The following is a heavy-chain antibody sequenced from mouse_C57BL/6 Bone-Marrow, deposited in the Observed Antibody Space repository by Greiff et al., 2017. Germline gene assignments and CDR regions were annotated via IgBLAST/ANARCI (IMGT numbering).Heavy chain of an antibody. D-gene: IGHD2-1*01. CDR1: GYTFTSYW. J-gene: IGHJ4*01. V-gene: IGHV1-64*01. CDR3: ARCCNDVLAMDY. CDR2: IHPNSGST. Sequence: VQLQQPGAELVKPGASVKLSCKASGYTFTSYWMHWVKQRPGQGLEWIGMIHPNSGSTNYNEKFKSKATLTVDKSSSTAYMQLSSLTAEDSAVYYGARCCNDVLAMDYWGRGTSVTVSS.